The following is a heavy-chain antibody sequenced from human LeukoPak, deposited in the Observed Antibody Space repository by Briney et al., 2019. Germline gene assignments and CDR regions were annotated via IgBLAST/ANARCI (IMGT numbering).Heavy chain of an antibody. CDR2: IYYSGST. Sequence: PSETLSLTCTVSGGSVSSGSYYWSWIRQPPGKGLEWIGYIYYSGSTNYNPSLKSRVTISVDTSKNQFSLKLSSVTAADTAVYYCARAWRGYYDSSGYYYTNFDYWGQGTLVTVSS. CDR1: GGSVSSGSYY. D-gene: IGHD3-22*01. CDR3: ARAWRGYYDSSGYYYTNFDY. J-gene: IGHJ4*02. V-gene: IGHV4-61*01.